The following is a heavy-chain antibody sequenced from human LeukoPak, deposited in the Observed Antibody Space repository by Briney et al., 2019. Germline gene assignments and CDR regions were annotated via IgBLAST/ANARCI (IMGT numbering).Heavy chain of an antibody. CDR1: GFTFSSYS. D-gene: IGHD1-14*01. J-gene: IGHJ1*01. V-gene: IGHV3-48*02. Sequence: QPGGSLRLSCAASGFTFSSYSMNWVRQAPGKGLEWIAYISGSGSTIYYADSVKGRFTISRDNAENSLYLQMNSLRDEDTAVYYCASPEPRYWGQGTLVTVSS. CDR3: ASPEPRY. CDR2: ISGSGSTI.